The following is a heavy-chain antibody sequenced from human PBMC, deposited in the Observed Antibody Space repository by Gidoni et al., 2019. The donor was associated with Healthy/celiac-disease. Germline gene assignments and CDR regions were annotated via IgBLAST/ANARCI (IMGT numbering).Heavy chain of an antibody. CDR3: AKADSSGLYYYGMDV. CDR1: GFTLSSYA. J-gene: IGHJ6*02. Sequence: EGQLVESGGGVVQPGGSLRLSGAASGFTLSSYAMSWVRQAPGKGLGWVSAISGSGGSTYYADSVKGRFTISRDNSKNSLYLQMNSLRAEDTAVYYCAKADSSGLYYYGMDVWGQGTTVTVSS. D-gene: IGHD3-22*01. CDR2: ISGSGGST. V-gene: IGHV3-23*04.